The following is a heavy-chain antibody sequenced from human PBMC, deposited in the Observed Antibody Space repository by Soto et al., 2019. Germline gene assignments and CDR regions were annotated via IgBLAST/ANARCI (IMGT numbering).Heavy chain of an antibody. CDR1: GYSISSGYY. D-gene: IGHD2-2*01. CDR3: ARDGGYCSSTSCYPHYYYYYGMDV. J-gene: IGHJ6*02. V-gene: IGHV4-38-2*02. Sequence: SETLSLTCAVSGYSISSGYYWGWIRQPPGKGLEWIGSIYHSGSTYYNPSLKSRVTISVDTSKNQFSLKLSSVTAAETAVYYCARDGGYCSSTSCYPHYYYYYGMDVWGQGTTVT. CDR2: IYHSGST.